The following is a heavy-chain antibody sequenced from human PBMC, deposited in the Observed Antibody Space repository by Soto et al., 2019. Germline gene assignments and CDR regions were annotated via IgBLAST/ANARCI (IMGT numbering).Heavy chain of an antibody. CDR2: ISYDGSKK. CDR1: GFTFSSFG. CDR3: AKDRGWSSADLDY. Sequence: GVLRLSCAASGFTFSSFGMHWVRQVPGKGLEWVALISYDGSKKYYADSVKGRFTISRDKSKNTLYLQMNSLRVEDTAVYYCAKDRGWSSADLDYWGQGTLVTVSS. J-gene: IGHJ4*02. D-gene: IGHD6-19*01. V-gene: IGHV3-30*18.